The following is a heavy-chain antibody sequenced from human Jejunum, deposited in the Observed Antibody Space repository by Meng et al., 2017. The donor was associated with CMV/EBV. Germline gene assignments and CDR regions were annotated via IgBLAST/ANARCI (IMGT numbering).Heavy chain of an antibody. D-gene: IGHD5-24*01. CDR1: GYTFTSHY. CDR2: INPNDGTT. Sequence: QVQLVQSGAEVKKPGASVRISCKASGYTFTSHYMHWVRQAPGQGLEWMGIINPNDGTTSYVQNFEGRVTMTRDMSTNIVYMELKSLRSEDTAMYYCARDRPLNGYNYAVYWGQGTLVTVSS. J-gene: IGHJ4*02. CDR3: ARDRPLNGYNYAVY. V-gene: IGHV1-46*01.